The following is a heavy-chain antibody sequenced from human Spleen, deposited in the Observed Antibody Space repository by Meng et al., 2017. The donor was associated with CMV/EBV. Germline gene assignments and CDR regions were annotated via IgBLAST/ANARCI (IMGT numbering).Heavy chain of an antibody. D-gene: IGHD1-1*01. CDR2: ISSIFGTP. CDR3: ARQLEAGYSSGGDAFDL. Sequence: SVKVSCKESGGTFSNYGISWVRQAPGQGLEWMGGISSIFGTPNYAQRFQGRLRITTDESTSTTFMELTSLRSEDTAVYYCARQLEAGYSSGGDAFDLWGQGTMVTVSS. J-gene: IGHJ3*01. CDR1: GGTFSNYG. V-gene: IGHV1-69*05.